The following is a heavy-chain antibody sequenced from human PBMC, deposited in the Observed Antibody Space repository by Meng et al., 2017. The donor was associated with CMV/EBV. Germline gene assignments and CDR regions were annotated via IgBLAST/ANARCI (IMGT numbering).Heavy chain of an antibody. V-gene: IGHV4-34*01. D-gene: IGHD2-15*01. CDR3: ASRYCSGGSCYSSPLDY. CDR1: GGAFSWYY. CDR2: INHSAST. Sequence: QGSLQRWGQGAVEPHATLPPTCTVYGGAFSWYYWSAIRHPPWTVPEWIGEINHSASTNYNPSLKSRVTISVDTSKNQFSLKLSSVTAADTAVYYCASRYCSGGSCYSSPLDYWGQGTLVTVSS. J-gene: IGHJ4*02.